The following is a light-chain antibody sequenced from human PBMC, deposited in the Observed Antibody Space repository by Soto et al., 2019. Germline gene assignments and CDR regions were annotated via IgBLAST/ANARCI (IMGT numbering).Light chain of an antibody. CDR2: DVS. Sequence: QSALTQPASVSGSPGQSITISCTGTSSDVGGYNYVSWYQQHPGKAPKLMIYDVSNRPSGVSNRFSGSKSGNTASLIISGLQAEDEADYYCSSYTSSSVVCGGGTKLTVL. V-gene: IGLV2-14*01. CDR3: SSYTSSSVV. J-gene: IGLJ2*01. CDR1: SSDVGGYNY.